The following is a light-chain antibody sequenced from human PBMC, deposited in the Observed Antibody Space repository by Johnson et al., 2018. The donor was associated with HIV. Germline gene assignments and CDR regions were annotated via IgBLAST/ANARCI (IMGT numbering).Light chain of an antibody. J-gene: IGLJ1*01. Sequence: QSVLTQPPSVSAAPGQKVTISCSGSSSNIGNNYVSWYQQFPGTAPKLLIYENNKRPSGIPDRFSASKSDTSATLGITGLQTGDEANYYCGTWDGGLSIYVFGTGTEVTVL. CDR3: GTWDGGLSIYV. V-gene: IGLV1-51*02. CDR2: ENN. CDR1: SSNIGNNY.